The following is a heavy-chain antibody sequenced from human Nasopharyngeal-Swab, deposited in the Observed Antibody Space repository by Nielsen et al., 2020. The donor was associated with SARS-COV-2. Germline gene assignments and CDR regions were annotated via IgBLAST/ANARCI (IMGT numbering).Heavy chain of an antibody. CDR2: ISYDGSNK. V-gene: IGHV3-30-3*01. Sequence: VRQMPGKGLEWVAVISYDGSNKYYADSVKGRFTISRDNSKNTLYLQMNSLRAEDTAVYYCARGGGSSSSALFDYWGQGTLVTVSS. D-gene: IGHD6-6*01. CDR3: ARGGGSSSSALFDY. J-gene: IGHJ4*02.